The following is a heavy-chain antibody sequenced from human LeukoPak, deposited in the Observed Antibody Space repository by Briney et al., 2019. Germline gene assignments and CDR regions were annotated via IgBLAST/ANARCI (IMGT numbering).Heavy chain of an antibody. CDR3: ARMRTGTGELDY. J-gene: IGHJ4*02. D-gene: IGHD1-7*01. CDR2: IYTSGST. V-gene: IGHV4-4*07. Sequence: NSSETLSLTCTVSGGSISSYYWSWIRQPAGKGLEWIGRIYTSGSTNYDPSFKSRVTMSVDTSKNQFSLKLSSVTAADTAVFYCARMRTGTGELDYWGQGTLVTVSS. CDR1: GGSISSYY.